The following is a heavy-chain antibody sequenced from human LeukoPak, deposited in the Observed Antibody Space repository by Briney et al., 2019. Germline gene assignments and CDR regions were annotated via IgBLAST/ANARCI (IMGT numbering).Heavy chain of an antibody. Sequence: SETLSLTCAVYGGSFSGYYWSWIRQPPGKGLEWIGEINHSGSTNYNPSLKSRVTISVVTSKNQFSLKLSSVTAADTAVYYCARIAWYYGSGKYFDYWGQGTLVTVSS. CDR3: ARIAWYYGSGKYFDY. D-gene: IGHD3-10*01. V-gene: IGHV4-34*01. CDR2: INHSGST. J-gene: IGHJ4*02. CDR1: GGSFSGYY.